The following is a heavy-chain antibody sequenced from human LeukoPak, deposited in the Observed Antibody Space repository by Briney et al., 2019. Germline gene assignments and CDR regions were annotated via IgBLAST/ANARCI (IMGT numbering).Heavy chain of an antibody. CDR3: ASSSREY. CDR2: IKQDGSEK. D-gene: IGHD6-13*01. V-gene: IGHV3-7*01. J-gene: IGHJ4*02. Sequence: GGALRLSCAASGFTFSNHWMSWVRQAPGKGLEWVANIKQDGSEKYYVDSVKGRFTISRDNAKNSLYLQMNSLRAEDTAVYYCASSSREYWGQGTLVTVSS. CDR1: GFTFSNHW.